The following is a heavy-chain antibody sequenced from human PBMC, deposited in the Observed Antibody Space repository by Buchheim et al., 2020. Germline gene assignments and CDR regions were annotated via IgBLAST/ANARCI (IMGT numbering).Heavy chain of an antibody. CDR2: ISYDGSNK. Sequence: QVQLVESGGGVVQPGRSLRLSCAASGFTFSSYAMHWVRQAPGKGLEWVAVISYDGSNKYYADSVKGRFTISRDNSKKPLYLQMNSLRAEDTAVYYCARQDYYGSGSYLNWGQGTL. CDR3: ARQDYYGSGSYLN. D-gene: IGHD3-10*01. CDR1: GFTFSSYA. J-gene: IGHJ4*02. V-gene: IGHV3-30-3*01.